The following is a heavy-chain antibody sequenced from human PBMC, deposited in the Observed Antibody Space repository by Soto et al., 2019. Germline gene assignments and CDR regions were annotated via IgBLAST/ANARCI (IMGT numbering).Heavy chain of an antibody. V-gene: IGHV4-34*01. Sequence: SETLSLTCAVYGGSFSGYYWSWIRQPPGKGLEWIGEINHSGSTNYNPSLKSRVTISVDTSKNQFSLKLSSVTAGDTAVYYCWTSAGRPTAAFDNWGQGTMVTVS. CDR1: GGSFSGYY. CDR2: INHSGST. J-gene: IGHJ3*02. CDR3: WTSAGRPTAAFDN. D-gene: IGHD2-15*01.